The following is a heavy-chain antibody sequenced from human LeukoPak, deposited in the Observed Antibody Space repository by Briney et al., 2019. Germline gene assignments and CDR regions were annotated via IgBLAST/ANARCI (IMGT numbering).Heavy chain of an antibody. V-gene: IGHV4-59*01. CDR1: GGSISSYY. D-gene: IGHD3-9*01. J-gene: IGHJ4*02. Sequence: PSETLSLTCTVSGGSISSYYWSWIRQPPGKGLEWIGYIYYSGSTNYNPSLESRVTISLATSNTQFSLKLSSVSAADTAVYYCARCIDDILTGYFHYYFDYWGQGTLVTVSS. CDR2: IYYSGST. CDR3: ARCIDDILTGYFHYYFDY.